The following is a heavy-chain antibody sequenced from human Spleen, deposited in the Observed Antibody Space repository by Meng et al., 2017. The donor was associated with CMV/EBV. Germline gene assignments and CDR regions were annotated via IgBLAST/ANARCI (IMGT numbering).Heavy chain of an antibody. CDR2: IYWDDEK. CDR1: GFSLSTSTVG. Sequence: SGPTLVKPTQSLTLTCTFSGFSLSTSTVGVCWIRQPPGQVLEWLALIYWDDEKRFSPSLNNRLTITKNTSRNQVVLTMTNMDPVDTATYYCAHTSYFFGSGLDVWGQGTTVTVSS. CDR3: AHTSYFFGSGLDV. V-gene: IGHV2-5*02. D-gene: IGHD3-10*01. J-gene: IGHJ6*02.